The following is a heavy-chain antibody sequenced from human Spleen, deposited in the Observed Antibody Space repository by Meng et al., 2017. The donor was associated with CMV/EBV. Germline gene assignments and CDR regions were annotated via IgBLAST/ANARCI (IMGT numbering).Heavy chain of an antibody. CDR1: GFIFNTYN. CDR3: AREGYSGYGLRGVDV. CDR2: ISSSSSYE. J-gene: IGHJ6*02. V-gene: IGHV3-21*06. D-gene: IGHD5-12*01. Sequence: GESLKISCAASGFIFNTYNMQWVRQAPGKGLEWVSSISSSSSYEFYAGSVEGRFTISRDNAKNSFYLQMNSLRAEDTAVYYCAREGYSGYGLRGVDVWGRGTTVTVSS.